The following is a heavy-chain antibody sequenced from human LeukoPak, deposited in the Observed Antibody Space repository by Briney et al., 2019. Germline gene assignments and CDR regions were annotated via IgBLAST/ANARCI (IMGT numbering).Heavy chain of an antibody. CDR3: AKDPSYCSGGSCYSVAFDI. J-gene: IGHJ3*02. CDR2: ISGSGTTI. Sequence: PGGSLRLSCAASGFSFTSYAMSWVRQAPGKGLDWVSGISGSGTTIYYADSAKGRFTISRDNSKNTLYLQMNSLRAEDTAVYYCAKDPSYCSGGSCYSVAFDIWGQGTMVTVSS. CDR1: GFSFTSYA. V-gene: IGHV3-23*01. D-gene: IGHD2-15*01.